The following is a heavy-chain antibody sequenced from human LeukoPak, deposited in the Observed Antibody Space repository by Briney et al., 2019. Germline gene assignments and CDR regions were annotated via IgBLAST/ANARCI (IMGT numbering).Heavy chain of an antibody. CDR3: ARGAAPHYSDY. V-gene: IGHV4-59*11. CDR2: IYFSGST. Sequence: SETLSLTCTVSGGSIRSHRWSWVRQPPGKGPEWIGYIYFSGSTNYNPSLKSRVTISMGTSENQFSLKLSSVTAADTAVYYCARGAAPHYSDYWGQGTLVTVSS. J-gene: IGHJ4*02. CDR1: GGSIRSHR. D-gene: IGHD6-6*01.